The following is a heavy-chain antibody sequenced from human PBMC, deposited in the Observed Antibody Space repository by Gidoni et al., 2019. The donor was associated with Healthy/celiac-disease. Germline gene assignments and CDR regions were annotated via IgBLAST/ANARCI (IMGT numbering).Heavy chain of an antibody. J-gene: IGHJ4*02. CDR2: ISGSGGST. V-gene: IGHV3-23*01. D-gene: IGHD3-22*01. Sequence: EVQLSESGGGWVQPGGSLRLSCAASGFTFSSYAMSWVRQAPWKGLEWVSAISGSGGSTYYAASVKGRFTISRDNSKNTLYLQMNSLRAEETAVYYCAKSGYDSSLNYWGQGTLVTVSS. CDR1: GFTFSSYA. CDR3: AKSGYDSSLNY.